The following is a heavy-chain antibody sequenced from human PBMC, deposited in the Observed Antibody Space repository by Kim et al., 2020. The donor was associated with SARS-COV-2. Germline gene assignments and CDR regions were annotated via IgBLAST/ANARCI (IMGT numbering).Heavy chain of an antibody. Sequence: GESLKISCKGSGYSFSSHWIGWVRQMPGKGLERMGIIYPGDSDTRYSPSFQGQVTISADKSISTAYLQWSSLKASDTAIYYCARRQNWNYEYWGQGTLVTVSS. CDR3: ARRQNWNYEY. CDR2: IYPGDSDT. J-gene: IGHJ4*02. V-gene: IGHV5-51*01. D-gene: IGHD1-7*01. CDR1: GYSFSSHW.